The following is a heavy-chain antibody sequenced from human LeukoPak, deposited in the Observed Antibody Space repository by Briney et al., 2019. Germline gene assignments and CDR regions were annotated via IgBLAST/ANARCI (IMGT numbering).Heavy chain of an antibody. D-gene: IGHD6-19*01. CDR1: GYTFSGYY. J-gene: IGHJ4*02. CDR3: ARDGAGSGAY. Sequence: ASVKLSCKASGYTFSGYYMNLVRQAPGQGLEWMGWINPNSGGTNYAQKFQGRVTMTRDTSISTAYMELSRLRSDDTAFYYCARDGAGSGAYWGQGTLVTVSS. CDR2: INPNSGGT. V-gene: IGHV1-2*02.